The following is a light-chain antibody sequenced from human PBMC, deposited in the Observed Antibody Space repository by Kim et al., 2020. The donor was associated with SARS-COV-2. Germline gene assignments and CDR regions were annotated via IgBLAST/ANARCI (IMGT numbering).Light chain of an antibody. Sequence: SASVGDRVTITCRAGQAISNALAWYQQKPGTPPKLLIYDASTLESGVPSRFSGSGSGTDFILSISSLQPEDFATYYCQQFNNYPLTFGGGTKVDIK. CDR2: DAS. CDR1: QAISNA. V-gene: IGKV1D-13*01. CDR3: QQFNNYPLT. J-gene: IGKJ4*01.